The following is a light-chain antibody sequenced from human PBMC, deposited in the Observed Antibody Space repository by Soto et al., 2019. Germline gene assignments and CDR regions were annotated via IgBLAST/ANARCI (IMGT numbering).Light chain of an antibody. V-gene: IGLV2-14*01. CDR2: EVR. CDR3: ATWDDGLNGPV. CDR1: MRDVGAYNL. J-gene: IGLJ2*01. Sequence: QSALTQPASVSGSAGQSITISCSGTMRDVGAYNLVSWYQQHPGTAPKLIIYEVRNRPSGISSRFSGSRSGNTASLTISGLQSEDEGDYYCATWDDGLNGPVFGGGTQLTVL.